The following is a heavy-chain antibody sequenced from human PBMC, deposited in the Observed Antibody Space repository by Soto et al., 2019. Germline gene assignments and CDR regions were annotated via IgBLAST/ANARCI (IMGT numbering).Heavy chain of an antibody. J-gene: IGHJ3*02. CDR2: ISYDGSNK. CDR3: AKGGVGSTSNAFDI. CDR1: GFTFRSYG. V-gene: IGHV3-30*18. D-gene: IGHD1-26*01. Sequence: QVQLVESGGGVVQLGRSLRLSCAASGFTFRSYGMHWVRQAPAKGLEWVAVISYDGSNKYYEDSVKGRFTISRDNSKNTLYLQMNSLRAEDTGVYYCAKGGVGSTSNAFDIWGQGTMVTVSS.